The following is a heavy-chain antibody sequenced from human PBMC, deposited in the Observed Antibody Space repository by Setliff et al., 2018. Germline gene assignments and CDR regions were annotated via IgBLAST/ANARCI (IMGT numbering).Heavy chain of an antibody. CDR3: ARAQVVFAISAPVWYFEV. CDR1: GGSLSGYQ. V-gene: IGHV4-34*01. J-gene: IGHJ2*01. Sequence: PSETLSLTCVVYGGSLSGYQWSWIRQPPGKGLEWIGEINHSGSTNYNPSLKSRVSISVEKSKNQFSLKLTSVTAADTAVYYCARAQVVFAISAPVWYFEVCGRGTQVTVSS. D-gene: IGHD2-21*01. CDR2: INHSGST.